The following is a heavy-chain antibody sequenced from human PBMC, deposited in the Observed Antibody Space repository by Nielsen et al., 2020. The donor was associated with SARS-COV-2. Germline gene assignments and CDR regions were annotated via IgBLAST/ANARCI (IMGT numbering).Heavy chain of an antibody. D-gene: IGHD6-19*01. V-gene: IGHV5-51*01. CDR1: GYTFTSHL. J-gene: IGHJ6*02. Sequence: GGSLKLSCKASGYTFTSHLLGWVRQMPGKGLEWMGNIYPGDSETRYNPSFQGQVTIAADKSISTAYLQWSSLKASDTAMYYCARLSVAVNARYYYYYGMDVWGQGTTVTVSS. CDR2: IYPGDSET. CDR3: ARLSVAVNARYYYYYGMDV.